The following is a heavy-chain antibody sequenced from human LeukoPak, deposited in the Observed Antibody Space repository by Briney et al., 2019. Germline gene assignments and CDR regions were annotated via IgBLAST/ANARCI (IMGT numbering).Heavy chain of an antibody. D-gene: IGHD4-17*01. V-gene: IGHV3-53*04. CDR3: AKGGIGYGDDNWFDP. J-gene: IGHJ5*02. Sequence: PGGSLRLSCAASGFTVSSNYMSWVRQAPGKGLEWVSVIYSGGSTYYADSVKGRFTISRHNSKNTLYLQMNSLRAEDTAVYYCAKGGIGYGDDNWFDPWGQGTLVTVSS. CDR1: GFTVSSNY. CDR2: IYSGGST.